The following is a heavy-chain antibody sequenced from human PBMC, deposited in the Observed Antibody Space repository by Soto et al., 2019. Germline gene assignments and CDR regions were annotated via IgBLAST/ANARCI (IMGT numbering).Heavy chain of an antibody. Sequence: GESLKISCAASGFTFSSYGMHWVRQAPGKGLEWVAVIWYDGSNKYYADSVKGRFTISRDNSKNTLYLQMNSLRAEDTAVYYCARASRGDYVSDYWGQGTLVTVSS. J-gene: IGHJ4*02. D-gene: IGHD4-17*01. V-gene: IGHV3-33*01. CDR1: GFTFSSYG. CDR2: IWYDGSNK. CDR3: ARASRGDYVSDY.